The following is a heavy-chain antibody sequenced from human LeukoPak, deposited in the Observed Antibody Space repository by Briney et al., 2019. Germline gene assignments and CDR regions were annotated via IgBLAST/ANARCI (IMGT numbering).Heavy chain of an antibody. CDR3: ADFGSGSYCFDY. CDR2: ISGSGGST. V-gene: IGHV3-23*01. D-gene: IGHD3-10*01. CDR1: GFTFSSYA. J-gene: IGHJ4*02. Sequence: PGGSLRLSCAASGFTFSSYAMSWVRQAPGKGLEWVSAISGSGGSTYYADSVKGRFTISRDYSKNTLYLQMDSLRAEDTAIYYCADFGSGSYCFDYWGQGTLVTVSS.